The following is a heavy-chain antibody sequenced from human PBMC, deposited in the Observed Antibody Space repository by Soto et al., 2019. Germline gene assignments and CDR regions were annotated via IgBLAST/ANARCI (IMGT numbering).Heavy chain of an antibody. CDR1: GFTFSSYA. V-gene: IGHV3-23*01. J-gene: IGHJ4*02. CDR3: AGEGGDTNYGSFGC. D-gene: IGHD4-17*01. Sequence: EVQLLESGGGSVQPGGSLRLSCAASGFTFSSYAMSWVRQAPGKGLKWVSTISGSGGSTYYADSVKGRFTISRDNSKNTLYLQMNSLRAEDTAVYYCAGEGGDTNYGSFGCWGQGTLVTVSS. CDR2: ISGSGGST.